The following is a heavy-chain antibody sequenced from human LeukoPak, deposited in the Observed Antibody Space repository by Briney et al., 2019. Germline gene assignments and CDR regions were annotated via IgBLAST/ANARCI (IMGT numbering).Heavy chain of an antibody. CDR1: GFTFSSYG. V-gene: IGHV3-21*01. CDR3: ARDHRGYYDSSGEFDY. J-gene: IGHJ4*02. Sequence: GGSLRLSCAASGFTFSSYGMNWVRQAPGKGLEWVSSISSSSSYIYYADSVKGRFTISRDNAKNSLYLQMNSLRAEDTAVYYCARDHRGYYDSSGEFDYWGQGTLVTVSS. D-gene: IGHD3-22*01. CDR2: ISSSSSYI.